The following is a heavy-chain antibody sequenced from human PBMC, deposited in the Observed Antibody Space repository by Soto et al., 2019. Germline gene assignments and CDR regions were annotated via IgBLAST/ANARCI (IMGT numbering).Heavy chain of an antibody. V-gene: IGHV3-23*01. D-gene: IGHD3-10*01. Sequence: GGSLRLSCAASGFPFSSYAMSWVRQAPGKGLEWVSAISGSGGSTYYADSVKGRFTISRDNSKNTLYLQMNSLRAEDTAVYYCAKHWGYGSGSYYNQNFYYFDYWGQGTLVTVSS. CDR2: ISGSGGST. CDR3: AKHWGYGSGSYYNQNFYYFDY. CDR1: GFPFSSYA. J-gene: IGHJ4*02.